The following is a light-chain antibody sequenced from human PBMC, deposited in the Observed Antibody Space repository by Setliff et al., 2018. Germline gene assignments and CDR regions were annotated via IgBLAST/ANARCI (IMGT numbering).Light chain of an antibody. Sequence: QSALTQPASVSGSPGQSITISCTGSSSDLGDNNFVSWYQQHPGKAPKLLFYAVNKRPSGVSNRFSASKSANTASLTISGLQAEDEADYYCNSYTTSNTDVFGTGTKVTV. CDR1: SSDLGDNNF. CDR3: NSYTTSNTDV. J-gene: IGLJ1*01. V-gene: IGLV2-14*01. CDR2: AVN.